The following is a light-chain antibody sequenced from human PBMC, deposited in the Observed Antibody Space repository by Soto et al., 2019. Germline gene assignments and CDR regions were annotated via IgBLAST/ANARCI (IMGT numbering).Light chain of an antibody. J-gene: IGKJ3*01. CDR3: QQYGTSPFT. V-gene: IGKV3-20*01. Sequence: EIVLTQSPGTLSLSPGEGATLSCRASESVSSNYLAWYQQKPGQPPRLLIYGASSRATGIPDRFSGSGSGTDFTLIISRLEPEDFAVFYWQQYGTSPFTFGPGTKVDIK. CDR1: ESVSSNY. CDR2: GAS.